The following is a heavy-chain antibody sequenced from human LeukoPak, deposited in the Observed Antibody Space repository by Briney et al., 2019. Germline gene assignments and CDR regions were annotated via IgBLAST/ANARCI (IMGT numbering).Heavy chain of an antibody. D-gene: IGHD2-2*01. J-gene: IGHJ6*02. CDR1: GFTFNNAW. CDR3: ARDEGYCSRTSCYGASKGMDV. CDR2: FKSKTDGGTI. V-gene: IGHV3-15*07. Sequence: GGSLRLSCAASGFTFNNAWMNWVRQAPGKGLEWVGRFKSKTDGGTIDYAAPVKGRFTISRDDSKNTLYLQMNSLRAEDTAVYYCARDEGYCSRTSCYGASKGMDVWGQGTAVIVSS.